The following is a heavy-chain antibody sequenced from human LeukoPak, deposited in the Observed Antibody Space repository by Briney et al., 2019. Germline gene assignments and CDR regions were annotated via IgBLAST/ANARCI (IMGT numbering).Heavy chain of an antibody. D-gene: IGHD6-19*01. CDR3: ARDKDAVADNNWFDP. CDR2: ISWNSGSI. CDR1: GFTFDDYA. Sequence: TGGSLRLSCAASGFTFDDYAMHWVRQAPGKGLEWVSGISWNSGSIGYADSVKGRFTISRDNSKNTLYLQMNSLRAEGTAVYYCARDKDAVADNNWFDPWGQGTLVTVSS. J-gene: IGHJ5*02. V-gene: IGHV3-9*01.